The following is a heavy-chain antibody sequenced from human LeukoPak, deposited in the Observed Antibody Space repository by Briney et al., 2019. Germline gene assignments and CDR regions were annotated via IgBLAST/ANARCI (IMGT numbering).Heavy chain of an antibody. CDR2: IPHSGTT. D-gene: IGHD6-19*01. CDR3: ARWDDSAWAFGS. Sequence: SETLSLTCIVSGGSILTYSWNWIRQSPGKGLEWIGYIPHSGTTSYRPSLKGRVTISVDSSKNQLSLKLATVTAADTAIYFCARWDDSAWAFGSWGPGILVTVSS. CDR1: GGSILTYS. J-gene: IGHJ4*02. V-gene: IGHV4-59*08.